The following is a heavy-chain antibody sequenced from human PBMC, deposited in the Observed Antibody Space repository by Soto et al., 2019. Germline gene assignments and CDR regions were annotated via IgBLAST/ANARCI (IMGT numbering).Heavy chain of an antibody. CDR1: GYNFTTYA. Sequence: QVQLVQSGAEVKKPGASVKVSCKASGYNFTTYAMVWVRQAPGQRPEWMGWINTGNGNTKYSPKFQGRVTITRDTSATTAYMELSSLKSEDTAVYYCARGERLYFLYYGMDVWGQVATVTVSS. D-gene: IGHD2-2*02. CDR2: INTGNGNT. V-gene: IGHV1-3*04. CDR3: ARGERLYFLYYGMDV. J-gene: IGHJ6*02.